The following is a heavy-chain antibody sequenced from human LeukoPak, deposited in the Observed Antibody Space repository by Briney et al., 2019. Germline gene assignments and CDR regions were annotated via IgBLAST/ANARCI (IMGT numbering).Heavy chain of an antibody. J-gene: IGHJ6*03. D-gene: IGHD3-3*01. Sequence: PGRSLRLSCAASGFTVSNNYMIWVRQAPGKGLECISVIYSGGSPFYADSVKGRFTISRDNSENTLPLQMDSLRAEDTAVYYCAGVASSGPFYYYMDVWGKGSTVTVSS. CDR2: IYSGGSP. V-gene: IGHV3-66*02. CDR1: GFTVSNNY. CDR3: AGVASSGPFYYYMDV.